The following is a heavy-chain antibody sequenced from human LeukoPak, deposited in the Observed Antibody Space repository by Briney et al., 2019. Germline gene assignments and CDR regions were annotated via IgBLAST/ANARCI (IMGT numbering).Heavy chain of an antibody. J-gene: IGHJ4*02. CDR3: AKDYSSDNYGSGSYFPFDY. V-gene: IGHV3-30*18. D-gene: IGHD3-10*01. CDR1: GFTFSSYG. CDR2: IAYDGSDK. Sequence: GGSLRLSCAASGFTFSSYGIHWVRQAPGKGLEWVAVIAYDGSDKYYADSVKGRFTISRDNSKNTVDLQMNSLRAEDTAVYYCAKDYSSDNYGSGSYFPFDYWGQGTLVTVSS.